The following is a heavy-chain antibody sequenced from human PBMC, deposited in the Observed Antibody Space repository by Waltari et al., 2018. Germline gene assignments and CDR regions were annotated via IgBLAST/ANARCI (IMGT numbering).Heavy chain of an antibody. D-gene: IGHD3-10*01. CDR1: SGSLSSHY. V-gene: IGHV4-59*11. CDR3: VRFSRGRYFDY. Sequence: QLHLQESGPGLVKPSETLSLTCTVPSGSLSSHYWSWIRQPPGKGLEWIGHIQYTGSTNYNPSLKSRVTVSLDTSKTQFSLTLKSLTAADTAVYYCVRFSRGRYFDYWAQGTLVTVSS. CDR2: IQYTGST. J-gene: IGHJ4*02.